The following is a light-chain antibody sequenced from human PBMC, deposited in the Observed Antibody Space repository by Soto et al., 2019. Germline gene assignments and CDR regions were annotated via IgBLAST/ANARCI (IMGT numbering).Light chain of an antibody. CDR3: QQRSNWPRT. V-gene: IGKV3D-20*02. CDR1: QSVSSSY. CDR2: GAS. J-gene: IGKJ1*01. Sequence: EIVMTQSPSTLSVSPGERATLSCRASQSVSSSYLAWYQQKPGQAPRLLIFGASTRATGIPARFSGSGSGTDFTLTISSLEPEDLAVYYCQQRSNWPRTFGQGTKVDI.